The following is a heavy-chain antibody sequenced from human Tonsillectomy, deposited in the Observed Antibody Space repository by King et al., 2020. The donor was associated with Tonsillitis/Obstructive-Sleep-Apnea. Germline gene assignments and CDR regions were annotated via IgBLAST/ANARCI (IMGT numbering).Heavy chain of an antibody. CDR3: ARQATVVPNDY. V-gene: IGHV3-30*04. D-gene: IGHD2-2*01. Sequence: QLVQSGGGVVQPGRSLRLSCAASGFTFSSYAMHWVRQAPGKGLEWVAVISFDGSNKDSADSVKGRFTISRDNSKNTLYLQMKRLSAEDTAVYDCARQATVVPNDYWGQGTLVTVSS. J-gene: IGHJ4*02. CDR2: ISFDGSNK. CDR1: GFTFSSYA.